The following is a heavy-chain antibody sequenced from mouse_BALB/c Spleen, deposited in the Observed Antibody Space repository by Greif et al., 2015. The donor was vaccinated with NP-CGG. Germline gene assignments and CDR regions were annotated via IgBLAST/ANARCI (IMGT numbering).Heavy chain of an antibody. CDR3: TRVYYAMDY. CDR2: IYPGSGGT. V-gene: IGHV1S22*01. Sequence: LQQSGSELVRPGASVKLSCKASGYTFTSYWMHWVKQRPGQGLEWIGNIYPGSGGTNYDEKFKSKATLTVDTSSSTAYMQLSSLTSEDSAVYYCTRVYYAMDYWGQGTSVTVSS. CDR1: GYTFTSYW. J-gene: IGHJ4*01.